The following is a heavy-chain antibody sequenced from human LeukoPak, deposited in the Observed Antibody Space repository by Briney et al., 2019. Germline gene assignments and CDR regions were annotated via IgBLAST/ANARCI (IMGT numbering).Heavy chain of an antibody. D-gene: IGHD3-3*01. Sequence: GGSLRLSCAASGFTFSSFAMSWVRQAPGKGLEWVSAISGSGGSTYYVDSVKGRFTISRDNSKNTLYLQMNSLRAEDTAVYYCAKDPIFEVVISDYWGQGTLVTVSS. V-gene: IGHV3-23*01. CDR3: AKDPIFEVVISDY. CDR1: GFTFSSFA. J-gene: IGHJ4*02. CDR2: ISGSGGST.